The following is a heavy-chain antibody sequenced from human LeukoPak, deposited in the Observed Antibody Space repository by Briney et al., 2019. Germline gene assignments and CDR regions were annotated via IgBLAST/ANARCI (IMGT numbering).Heavy chain of an antibody. CDR1: GGSVSSYY. D-gene: IGHD3-22*01. J-gene: IGHJ3*02. CDR3: ARDKVRDSSGYYDAFDI. V-gene: IGHV4-4*07. CDR2: IYTSGRS. Sequence: SETLSLTCTVSGGSVSSYYWSWLRQPAGKGLEWIGRIYTSGRSDYNPSLKSRVTMSVDTSKNQFSLKLSSVTAADTAVYYCARDKVRDSSGYYDAFDIWGQGTMVTISS.